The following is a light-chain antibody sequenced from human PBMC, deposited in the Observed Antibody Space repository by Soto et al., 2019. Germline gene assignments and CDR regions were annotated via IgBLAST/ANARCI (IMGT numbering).Light chain of an antibody. Sequence: LTQPASVSGSPGQSVTISCTGTSSDVGDYNYVCWYQQHPGRAPQLLIFEVSNRPSGVSDRFSGSKSGNTASLIISGLQAEDEATYYCTSYTSKSSLYVFGTGTKVTV. J-gene: IGLJ1*01. CDR3: TSYTSKSSLYV. V-gene: IGLV2-14*01. CDR2: EVS. CDR1: SSDVGDYNY.